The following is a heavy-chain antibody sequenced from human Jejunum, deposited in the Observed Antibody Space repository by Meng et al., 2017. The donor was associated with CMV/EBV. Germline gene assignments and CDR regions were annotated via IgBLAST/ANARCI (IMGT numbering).Heavy chain of an antibody. Sequence: PALVGPSEPLSRTCTVSGDSIRNYFWSWIRQPAGKKLEWIGRISPSGNINYIPSLKGRVTMSLDTSNNQIFLNLTSVTAADTALYYCARGESRGYYYFDYWGQGILVTVSS. CDR3: ARGESRGYYYFDY. D-gene: IGHD3-22*01. J-gene: IGHJ4*02. CDR2: ISPSGNI. V-gene: IGHV4-4*07. CDR1: GDSIRNYF.